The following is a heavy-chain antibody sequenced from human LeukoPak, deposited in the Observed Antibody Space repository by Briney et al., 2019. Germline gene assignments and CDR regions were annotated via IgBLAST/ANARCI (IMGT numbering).Heavy chain of an antibody. CDR1: GYTFTDYF. CDR3: ARPPGRDGYNRFDY. V-gene: IGHV1-2*02. J-gene: IGHJ4*02. CDR2: INPDSGGT. D-gene: IGHD5-12*01. Sequence: ASVKVSCKASGYTFTDYFIHWVRQAPGQALEWMGWINPDSGGTNYAQKFQGRITMTRDTSISIAYMELYRLTSDDTAIYYCARPPGRDGYNRFDYWGQGTLVTVS.